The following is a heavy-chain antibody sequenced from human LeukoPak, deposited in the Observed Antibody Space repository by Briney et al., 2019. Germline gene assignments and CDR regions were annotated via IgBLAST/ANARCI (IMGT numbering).Heavy chain of an antibody. V-gene: IGHV3-30*02. Sequence: PGGSLRLSCAASGFTFSSYGMHWVRQAPGKGLEGVAFIRYDGSNKYYADSVKGRFTISRDNSKNTLYLQMNSLRAEDTAVYYCAKKRAVTGLGYYYTDVWGKGTTVTVSS. D-gene: IGHD6-19*01. J-gene: IGHJ6*03. CDR2: IRYDGSNK. CDR1: GFTFSSYG. CDR3: AKKRAVTGLGYYYTDV.